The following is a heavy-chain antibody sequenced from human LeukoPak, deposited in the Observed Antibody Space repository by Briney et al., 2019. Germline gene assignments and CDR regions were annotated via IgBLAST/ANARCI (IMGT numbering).Heavy chain of an antibody. CDR1: GDSVSSDSAV. J-gene: IGHJ4*02. V-gene: IGHV6-1*01. CDR2: TYYRSKWYN. Sequence: SQTLSLTCAISGDSVSSDSAVWNWIRHSPSRGLEWLGRTYYRSKWYNDYAVSVKSRITINPDTSKNQFSLQLNSVTPEDTAVYYCARVPSTIYDILTGYYYTNYFDYWGQGTLVTVSS. D-gene: IGHD3-9*01. CDR3: ARVPSTIYDILTGYYYTNYFDY.